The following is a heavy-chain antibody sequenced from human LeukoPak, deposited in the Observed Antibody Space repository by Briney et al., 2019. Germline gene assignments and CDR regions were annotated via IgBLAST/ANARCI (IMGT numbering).Heavy chain of an antibody. CDR1: GFTVSSNY. CDR3: ARVPDYYGSGSYYYYYGMDV. J-gene: IGHJ6*02. V-gene: IGHV3-53*01. Sequence: PGGSLRLSYAASGFTVSSNYMSWVRQAPGKGLEWVSVIYSGGSTYYADSVKGRFTISRDNSKNTLYLQMNSLRAEDTAVYYCARVPDYYGSGSYYYYYGMDVWGQGTTVTVSS. D-gene: IGHD3-10*01. CDR2: IYSGGST.